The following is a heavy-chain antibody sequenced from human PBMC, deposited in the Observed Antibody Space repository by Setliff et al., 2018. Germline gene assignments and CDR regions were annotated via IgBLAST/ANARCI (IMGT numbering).Heavy chain of an antibody. J-gene: IGHJ4*02. CDR2: IIPIFGTA. Sequence: SVKVSCKASGYTFTSYGISWVRQAPGQGLEWMGGIIPIFGTANYAQKFQGRVTITRDTSASTAYMELSSLRSEDTAVYYCARDRPPYYYDSSGYYYSAGNFDYWGQGTLVTVSS. V-gene: IGHV1-69*05. CDR3: ARDRPPYYYDSSGYYYSAGNFDY. D-gene: IGHD3-22*01. CDR1: GYTFTSYG.